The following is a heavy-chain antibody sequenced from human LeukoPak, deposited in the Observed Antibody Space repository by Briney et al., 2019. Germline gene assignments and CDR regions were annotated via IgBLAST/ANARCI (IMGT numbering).Heavy chain of an antibody. V-gene: IGHV1-18*01. CDR3: AREYVYCTNGVCFNWFDP. CDR2: ISAYNGNI. J-gene: IGHJ5*02. D-gene: IGHD2-8*01. Sequence: ASVKVSCKASGYTFTSYGISWVRQAPGQGLEWMGWISAYNGNINYAQKLQGRVTMTTDTSTSTAYMELRSLRSDDTAVYYCAREYVYCTNGVCFNWFDPWGQGTLVTVSS. CDR1: GYTFTSYG.